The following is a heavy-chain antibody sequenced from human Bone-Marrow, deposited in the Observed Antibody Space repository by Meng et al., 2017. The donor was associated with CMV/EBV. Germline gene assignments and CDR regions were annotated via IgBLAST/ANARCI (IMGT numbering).Heavy chain of an antibody. V-gene: IGHV3-74*01. CDR3: ARDRLSPYYDFWSGSYETIHGVDV. CDR2: INSDGSST. J-gene: IGHJ6*02. Sequence: GESLKISCAASGFTFSSYWMHWVRQAPGKGLVWVSRINSDGSSTNYADSVKGRFTISRDNTKKTLYLQMNTLRAEDTAVYYCARDRLSPYYDFWSGSYETIHGVDVWGQGTTVTVSS. D-gene: IGHD3-3*01. CDR1: GFTFSSYW.